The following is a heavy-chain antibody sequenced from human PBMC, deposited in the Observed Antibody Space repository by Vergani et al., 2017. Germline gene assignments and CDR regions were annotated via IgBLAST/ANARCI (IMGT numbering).Heavy chain of an antibody. Sequence: QVQLVQSGAEVKKPGSSVKVSCKASGGTFSSYAISWVRQAPGQGLEWMGGIIPIFGTANYAQKFQGRVTITADASPSTADMELSSLRSEDTAVYYCARDAHGVPDAFDIWGQGTMVTVSS. J-gene: IGHJ3*02. CDR2: IIPIFGTA. CDR1: GGTFSSYA. D-gene: IGHD3-10*01. V-gene: IGHV1-69*01. CDR3: ARDAHGVPDAFDI.